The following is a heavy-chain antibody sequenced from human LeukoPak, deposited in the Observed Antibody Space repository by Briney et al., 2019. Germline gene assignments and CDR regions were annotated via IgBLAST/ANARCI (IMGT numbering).Heavy chain of an antibody. CDR2: ISSSSSTI. J-gene: IGHJ3*02. Sequence: GGSLRLSCAASGSTFSSYSMNWVRQAPGKGLEWVSYISSSSSTIYYADSVKGRFTISRDNAKNSLYLQMNSLRDEDTAVYYCARMDIVVVVPAPGAFDIWGQGTMVTVST. V-gene: IGHV3-48*02. CDR1: GSTFSSYS. D-gene: IGHD2-15*01. CDR3: ARMDIVVVVPAPGAFDI.